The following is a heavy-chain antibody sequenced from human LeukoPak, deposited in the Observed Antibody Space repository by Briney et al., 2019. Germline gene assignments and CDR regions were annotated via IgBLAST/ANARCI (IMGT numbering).Heavy chain of an antibody. J-gene: IGHJ4*02. Sequence: ASVKVSCKASGYTFTSYGISWVRQAPGRGLEWMGWISAYNGNTNYAQKLQGRVTMTTDTSTSTAYMELRSLRSDDTAVYYCARDLGVVTAMHAYFDYWGQGTLVTVSS. V-gene: IGHV1-18*01. D-gene: IGHD2-21*02. CDR1: GYTFTSYG. CDR3: ARDLGVVTAMHAYFDY. CDR2: ISAYNGNT.